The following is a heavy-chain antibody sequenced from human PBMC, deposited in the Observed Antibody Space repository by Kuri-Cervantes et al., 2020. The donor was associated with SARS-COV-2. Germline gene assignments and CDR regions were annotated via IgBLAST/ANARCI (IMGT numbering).Heavy chain of an antibody. Sequence: SETLSLTCTVPGDSISDYSYYWGWIRQPPGKGLEWIGSIHYTGNTYYNPSLRSRVTMSVDTAKNQVSLEVTSVTAADTAVYYCARRRVQWWTLWGQGTLFTVAS. CDR1: GDSISDYSYY. CDR2: IHYTGNT. J-gene: IGHJ4*02. D-gene: IGHD2-15*01. CDR3: ARRRVQWWTL. V-gene: IGHV4-39*01.